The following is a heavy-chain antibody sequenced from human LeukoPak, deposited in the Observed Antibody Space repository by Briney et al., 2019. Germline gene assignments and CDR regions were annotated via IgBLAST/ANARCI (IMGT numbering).Heavy chain of an antibody. CDR3: AKTTGYSDYSPFHH. J-gene: IGHJ1*01. V-gene: IGHV3-23*01. D-gene: IGHD4-11*01. Sequence: GGSLRLSCAASGFTFSIYVMTWVRQAPGKGLEWVSTVSGSGGTTYHADSVKGRFTVSRDNSRNTLYLQINSLRVEDTAVYFCAKTTGYSDYSPFHHWGQGTLVTVSS. CDR2: VSGSGGTT. CDR1: GFTFSIYV.